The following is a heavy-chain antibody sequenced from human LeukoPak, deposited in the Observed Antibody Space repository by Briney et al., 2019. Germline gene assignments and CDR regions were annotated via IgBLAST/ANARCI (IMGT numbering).Heavy chain of an antibody. V-gene: IGHV3-48*02. CDR2: TDADGWKT. CDR3: ARYGSGSHYKDPFDY. D-gene: IGHD3-10*01. J-gene: IGHJ4*02. Sequence: GGSLRLSCAASGFTFSSYAIAWVRRAPGKGLEWLSHTDADGWKTYYADSVRGRFTMSRDNAKNSLYLQMNSLRDEDTAVYYCARYGSGSHYKDPFDYWAREPRSPSPQ. CDR1: GFTFSSYA.